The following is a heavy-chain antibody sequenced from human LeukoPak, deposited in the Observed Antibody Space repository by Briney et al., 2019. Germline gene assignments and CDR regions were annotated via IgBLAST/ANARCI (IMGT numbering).Heavy chain of an antibody. V-gene: IGHV3-23*01. CDR1: GFTFSDYA. Sequence: QAGGSLTLSCAASGFTFSDYAMSWVRQAPGKGLEWVSTASYYVGKQYHADSVRGRFTVSRDNSRNTVSLRMSSLRVEDTGIYYCAKAGIGADGAGFLCEYWGQGTLVTVSS. CDR3: AKAGIGADGAGFLCEY. D-gene: IGHD1-1*01. J-gene: IGHJ4*02. CDR2: ASYYVGKQ.